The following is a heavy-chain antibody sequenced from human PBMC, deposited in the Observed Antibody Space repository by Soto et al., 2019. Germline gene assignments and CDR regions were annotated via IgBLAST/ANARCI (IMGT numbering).Heavy chain of an antibody. CDR2: LIPIFGTA. CDR1: GVTFSSYA. Sequence: QVQLVQSGAEVKKPGSSVKVSCKASGVTFSSYAISWVRQAPGQGLEWMGGLIPIFGTANYAQKFQGRVTITADESTSTAYMELRSLTSEDTAIYYCARNGIEYYDSSGWFDPWGQGTLVTVSS. J-gene: IGHJ5*02. V-gene: IGHV1-69*12. CDR3: ARNGIEYYDSSGWFDP. D-gene: IGHD3-22*01.